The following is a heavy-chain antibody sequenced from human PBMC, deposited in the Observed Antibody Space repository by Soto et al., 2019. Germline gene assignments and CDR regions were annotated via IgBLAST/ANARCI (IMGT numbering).Heavy chain of an antibody. Sequence: GASVKVSCKASGGTFSSYAISWVRQAPGQGLEWMGGIIHIFGTANYAQKFQGRVTITADESTSTAYMELSSLRSEDTAVYYCARDLQRVPAAVWVDYYYGMDVWGQGTTVTVSS. CDR1: GGTFSSYA. V-gene: IGHV1-69*13. CDR2: IIHIFGTA. J-gene: IGHJ6*02. CDR3: ARDLQRVPAAVWVDYYYGMDV. D-gene: IGHD2-2*01.